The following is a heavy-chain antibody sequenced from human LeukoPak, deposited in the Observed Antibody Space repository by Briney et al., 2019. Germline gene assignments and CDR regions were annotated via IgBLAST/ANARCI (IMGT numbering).Heavy chain of an antibody. Sequence: GSLRLSCAASGFTVSSNYMSWVRQPPGKGLEWIGEINHSGSTNYNPSLKSRVTISVDTSKNQFSLKLSSVTAADTAVYYCARGGQDLSIAARSREFDYWGQGTLVTVSS. CDR3: ARGGQDLSIAARSREFDY. D-gene: IGHD6-6*01. CDR2: INHSGST. J-gene: IGHJ4*02. CDR1: GFTVSSNY. V-gene: IGHV4-34*01.